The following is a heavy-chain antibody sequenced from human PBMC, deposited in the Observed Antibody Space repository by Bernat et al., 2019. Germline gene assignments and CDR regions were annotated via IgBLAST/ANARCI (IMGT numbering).Heavy chain of an antibody. CDR1: GFTFSSYA. D-gene: IGHD3-3*01. V-gene: IGHV3-23*01. J-gene: IGHJ4*02. CDR3: AKQNYEFWSGYGN. CDR2: ISGSGGST. Sequence: EVQLLESGGGLVQPGGSLRLSCAASGFTFSSYAMSWVRQAPGKGLEWVSAISGSGGSTYYADSVKGRFTISRDNSKNTLYLQMNSLRGEDTAVYYCAKQNYEFWSGYGNWGQGTLVTVSS.